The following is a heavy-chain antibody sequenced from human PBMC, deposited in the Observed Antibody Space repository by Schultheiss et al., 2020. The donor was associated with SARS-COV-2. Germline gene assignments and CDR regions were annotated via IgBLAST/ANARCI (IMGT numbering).Heavy chain of an antibody. D-gene: IGHD3-3*01. CDR3: AKISAGSGYLYSYFDY. CDR1: GFTFSSYA. J-gene: IGHJ4*02. Sequence: GGSLRLSCAASGFTFSSYAMSWVRQAPGKGLEWVAVISYDGSNKYYADSVKGRFTISRDNSKNTLYLQMNSLRAEDTAVYYCAKISAGSGYLYSYFDYWGQGTLVTVSS. CDR2: ISYDGSNK. V-gene: IGHV3-30*18.